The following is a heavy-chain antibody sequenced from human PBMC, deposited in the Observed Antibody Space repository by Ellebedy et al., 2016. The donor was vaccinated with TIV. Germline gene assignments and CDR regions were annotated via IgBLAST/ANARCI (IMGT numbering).Heavy chain of an antibody. CDR2: ISYDGRNK. CDR1: GFTFSTYA. V-gene: IGHV3-30-3*01. D-gene: IGHD2-2*01. Sequence: GGSLRLXCAASGFTFSTYAMHWVRQAPGKGLEWVAVISYDGRNKYYADSVKGRFTISRDNSQNTLYLQMNSLRAEDTAVYYCASPPWILVPAAIGYSDYWGQGTLVTVSS. J-gene: IGHJ4*02. CDR3: ASPPWILVPAAIGYSDY.